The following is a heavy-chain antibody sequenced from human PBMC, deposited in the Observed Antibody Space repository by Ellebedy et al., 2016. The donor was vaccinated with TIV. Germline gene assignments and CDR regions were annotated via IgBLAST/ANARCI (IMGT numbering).Heavy chain of an antibody. V-gene: IGHV1-46*02. J-gene: IGHJ4*02. Sequence: AASVKVSCKASADTIDTHYVHWARQAPGQGLEWMGIIDPSGDNANYTQKFQGRVTMTRDTSTSTVYMELNSLRSEDTALYYCVRANDQDFDSWGQGTLVTVSS. CDR1: ADTIDTHY. CDR2: IDPSGDNA. D-gene: IGHD1-1*01. CDR3: VRANDQDFDS.